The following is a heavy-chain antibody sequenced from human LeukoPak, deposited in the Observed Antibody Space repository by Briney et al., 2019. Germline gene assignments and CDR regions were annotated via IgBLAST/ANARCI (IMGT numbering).Heavy chain of an antibody. CDR3: ARECSSSVGRAFDI. CDR2: ISSSSSTI. CDR1: GFTFSTYS. V-gene: IGHV3-48*01. D-gene: IGHD6-13*01. J-gene: IGHJ3*02. Sequence: GGSLRLSCAASGFTFSTYSLNWVRQAPGKGLEWVSYISSSSSTIYYAGSVKGRFTISRDNAKNSLYLQMSSLRAVDTAVYYCARECSSSVGRAFDIWGQGTMVTVSS.